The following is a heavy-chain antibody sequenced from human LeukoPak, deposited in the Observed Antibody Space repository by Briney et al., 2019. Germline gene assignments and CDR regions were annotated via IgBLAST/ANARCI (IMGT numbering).Heavy chain of an antibody. J-gene: IGHJ4*02. Sequence: GGSLRLSCAASGFTFDDYSMHWVRQAPGKGLEWVSLISWDGGSTYYADSVKGRFTISRDNSKNSLYLQMNSLRADDTALYYCAKDGKNYFDYWGQGTLVTVSS. CDR2: ISWDGGST. CDR1: GFTFDDYS. CDR3: AKDGKNYFDY. V-gene: IGHV3-43D*03.